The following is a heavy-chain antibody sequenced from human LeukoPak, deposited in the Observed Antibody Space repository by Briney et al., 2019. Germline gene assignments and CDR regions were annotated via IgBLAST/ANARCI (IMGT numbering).Heavy chain of an antibody. V-gene: IGHV3-33*08. Sequence: GGSLRLSCAASGFTFSSYAMSWVRQAPGKGLEWVAVIWYDGSNKYYADSVKGRFTISRDNSKNTLYLQMNSLRAEDTAVYYCARENGMDVWGQGTTVTVSS. CDR3: ARENGMDV. J-gene: IGHJ6*02. CDR1: GFTFSSYA. CDR2: IWYDGSNK.